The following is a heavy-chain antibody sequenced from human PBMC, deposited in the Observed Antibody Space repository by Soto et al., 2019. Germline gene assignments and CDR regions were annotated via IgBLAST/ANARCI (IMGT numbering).Heavy chain of an antibody. J-gene: IGHJ6*02. Sequence: GESLKISCKGSGYSFTTYWIGWVRQMPGKGLEWMGIIYAGDSDTRYSPSFQGQVTIPADKSINTAYLQWSSLKASDTAIYYCARSPVTPLSFHYYGVDVWGQGTTVTVSS. CDR1: GYSFTTYW. CDR3: ARSPVTPLSFHYYGVDV. D-gene: IGHD2-21*02. V-gene: IGHV5-51*01. CDR2: IYAGDSDT.